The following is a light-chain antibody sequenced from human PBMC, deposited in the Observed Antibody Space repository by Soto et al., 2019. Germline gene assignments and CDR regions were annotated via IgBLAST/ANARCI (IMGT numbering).Light chain of an antibody. V-gene: IGKV1-39*01. J-gene: IGKJ1*01. CDR2: AAS. CDR3: QQSYSTLQT. CDR1: ESISRY. Sequence: DIQMTQSPSSLAASVGDKVTITCRASESISRYVNWYQKKPGKAPKVVIYAASNLHSGVPSRFSGSGSGTEFTLTISSLQPEDFATYYCQQSYSTLQTFGQGTKVEIK.